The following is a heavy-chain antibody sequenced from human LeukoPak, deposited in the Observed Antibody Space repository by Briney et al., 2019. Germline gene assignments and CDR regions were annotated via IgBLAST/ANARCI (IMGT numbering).Heavy chain of an antibody. CDR2: INSDGSST. D-gene: IGHD2-15*01. CDR3: AKGYCSGGSCPSAPFYFDY. Sequence: GGSLRLSCAASGFTFSSYWMHWVRQAPGKGLVWVSRINSDGSSTSYADSVKGRFTISRDNAKNTLYLQMNSLRAEDTAVYYCAKGYCSGGSCPSAPFYFDYWGQGTLVIVSS. CDR1: GFTFSSYW. V-gene: IGHV3-74*01. J-gene: IGHJ4*02.